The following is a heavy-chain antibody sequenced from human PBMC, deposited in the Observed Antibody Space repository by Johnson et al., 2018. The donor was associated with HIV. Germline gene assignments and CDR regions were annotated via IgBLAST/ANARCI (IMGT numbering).Heavy chain of an antibody. Sequence: VQLVESGGGVVQPGRSLRLSCAASGFTFSSYAMHWVRQAPGKGLEYFSAISNNGDSTYYANSVKDRFTISRDNSKNTLYLQMGSLRAEDMAVYYCARGHSGSYYYDAVDIWGQGTIVTVSS. CDR1: GFTFSSYA. CDR2: ISNNGDST. J-gene: IGHJ3*02. V-gene: IGHV3-64*01. CDR3: ARGHSGSYYYDAVDI. D-gene: IGHD1-26*01.